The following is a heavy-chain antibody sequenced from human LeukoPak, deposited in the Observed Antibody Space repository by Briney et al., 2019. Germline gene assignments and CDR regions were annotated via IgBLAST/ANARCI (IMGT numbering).Heavy chain of an antibody. CDR1: GFTFSSYA. V-gene: IGHV3-23*01. CDR2: ISGSGGST. CDR3: AKDLSDSNDAFDI. Sequence: GGSLRLSCAASGFTFSSYAMSWVRQAPGKGLEWVSAISGSGGSTYYADSVRGRFTISRDNSKNTLYLQMNSLRAEDTAVYYCAKDLSDSNDAFDIWGQGTMVTVSS. J-gene: IGHJ3*02. D-gene: IGHD3-16*02.